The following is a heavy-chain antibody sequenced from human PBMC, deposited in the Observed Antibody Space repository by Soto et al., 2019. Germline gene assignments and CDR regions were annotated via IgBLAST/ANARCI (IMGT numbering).Heavy chain of an antibody. D-gene: IGHD1-26*01. J-gene: IGHJ4*02. Sequence: QVQLVQSGAEVKKPGASVKVSCKASGYTFTSYDVNWVRLAPGQGLEWMGWMNPNSGSTDYAQKFQGRDTMTRNICISKAYMELSSLRSEDTAVYYCASRVGATSFDFAYWGQGTLVTVSS. CDR1: GYTFTSYD. V-gene: IGHV1-8*01. CDR2: MNPNSGST. CDR3: ASRVGATSFDFAY.